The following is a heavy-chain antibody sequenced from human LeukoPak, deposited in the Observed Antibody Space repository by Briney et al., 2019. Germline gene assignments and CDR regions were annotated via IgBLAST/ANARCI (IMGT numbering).Heavy chain of an antibody. J-gene: IGHJ6*02. CDR3: ARGPLVAKYYKGMDV. CDR2: FSTYGDTT. Sequence: ASVKVSCKTSGYTFNTYGISWVRQAPGQGLEWVGWFSTYGDTTDYAQNLQGRVTLTTDTSTSTAYMELRSLRSDDTAVYYCARGPLVAKYYKGMDVWGQGTTVTVSS. CDR1: GYTFNTYG. V-gene: IGHV1-18*01. D-gene: IGHD2-15*01.